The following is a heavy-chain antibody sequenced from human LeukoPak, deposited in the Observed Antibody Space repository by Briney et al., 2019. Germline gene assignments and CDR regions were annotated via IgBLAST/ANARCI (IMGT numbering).Heavy chain of an antibody. V-gene: IGHV3-9*01. J-gene: IGHJ6*04. CDR2: ISWNSGSI. CDR3: ARVLYILRYFDY. D-gene: IGHD3-9*01. Sequence: PGGSLRLSCAASGFTFDDYAMHWVRQVPGKGLEWVSGISWNSGSIGYADSVKGRFTISRDNAKNTLYLQMNSLRAEDTAVYYCARVLYILRYFDYWGKGTTVTISS. CDR1: GFTFDDYA.